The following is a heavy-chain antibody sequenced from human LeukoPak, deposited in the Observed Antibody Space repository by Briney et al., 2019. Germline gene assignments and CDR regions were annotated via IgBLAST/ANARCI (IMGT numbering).Heavy chain of an antibody. CDR1: GFTFSSYA. V-gene: IGHV3-23*01. Sequence: GGSLRLSCAASGFTFSSYAMSWVRQAPGEGLEWVSSISGSGGSTYYADSVKGRFTISRDNSKSTLYLQMNSLRAEDTAVYYCAKDLLLGSYGYYDYWGQGTLVTVSS. D-gene: IGHD5-18*01. CDR3: AKDLLLGSYGYYDY. J-gene: IGHJ4*02. CDR2: ISGSGGST.